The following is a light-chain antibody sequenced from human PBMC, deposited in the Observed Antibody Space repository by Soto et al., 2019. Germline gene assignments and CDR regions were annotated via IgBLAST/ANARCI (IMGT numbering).Light chain of an antibody. CDR2: GAS. CDR3: QHYGGSPSFT. J-gene: IGKJ3*01. Sequence: EIVLTQSPGTLSLSPGERATLSCRASQSVSSSYLGWYQQKPGQAPRLLIYGASGRATGIPDRFSGSGSGTAFTLTISRLEPEDFAVYYCQHYGGSPSFTFGPGTKVDIK. CDR1: QSVSSSY. V-gene: IGKV3-20*01.